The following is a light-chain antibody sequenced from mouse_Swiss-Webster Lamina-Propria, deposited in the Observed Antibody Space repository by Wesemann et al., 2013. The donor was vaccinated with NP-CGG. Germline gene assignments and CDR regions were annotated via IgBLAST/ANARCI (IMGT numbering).Light chain of an antibody. V-gene: IGKV6-32*01. CDR2: YAS. Sequence: AGDRVTITCKASQSVSNDVAWYQQKPGQSPKLLIYYASNRYTGVPDRFTGSGYGTDFTFTISTVQAEDLAVYFCQQDYSSPWTFGGGTKLEIK. CDR1: QSVSND. CDR3: QQDYSSPWT. J-gene: IGKJ1*01.